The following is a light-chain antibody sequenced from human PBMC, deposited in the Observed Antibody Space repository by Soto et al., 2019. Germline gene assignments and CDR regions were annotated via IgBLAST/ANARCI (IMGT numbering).Light chain of an antibody. CDR1: SSDVGGYDY. CDR2: DVS. V-gene: IGLV2-14*01. CDR3: ISYTSTSHYV. J-gene: IGLJ1*01. Sequence: QSALTQPASVSGSPGQPITISCTGTSSDVGGYDYVSWYQQHPGKAPKLMIYDVSDRPSGVSNRFSGSKSGNTASLTISGLQAEDEADYYCISYTSTSHYVFGTGTKLTVL.